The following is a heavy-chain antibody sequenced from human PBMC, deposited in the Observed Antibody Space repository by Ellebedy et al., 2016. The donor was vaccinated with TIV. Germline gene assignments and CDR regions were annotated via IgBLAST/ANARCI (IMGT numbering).Heavy chain of an antibody. V-gene: IGHV3-7*01. CDR3: ATGARSEGGY. J-gene: IGHJ4*02. Sequence: GESLKISCVASGFSFSTYWMTWVRQAPGKGLEWVANIKEDGSQTSYVDSVRGRFTISRDNAKNSLYLQMNSLRAEDTAVYYCATGARSEGGYWGQGTLDTVSS. D-gene: IGHD2-15*01. CDR2: IKEDGSQT. CDR1: GFSFSTYW.